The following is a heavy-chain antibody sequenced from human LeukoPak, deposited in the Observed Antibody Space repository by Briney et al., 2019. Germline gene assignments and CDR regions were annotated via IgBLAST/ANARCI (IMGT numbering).Heavy chain of an antibody. J-gene: IGHJ3*02. V-gene: IGHV3-53*01. CDR3: ARDADNGGSPDAFDI. CDR2: IYSGGTT. Sequence: GGSLRLSCAASGFTVSNNHMSWVRQAPGKGLNWVSIIYSGGTTYYADSVKGRFTISRDNSKNTLYLQMNSLRAEDTAVYYCARDADNGGSPDAFDIWGRGTIVTVSS. CDR1: GFTVSNNH. D-gene: IGHD4-23*01.